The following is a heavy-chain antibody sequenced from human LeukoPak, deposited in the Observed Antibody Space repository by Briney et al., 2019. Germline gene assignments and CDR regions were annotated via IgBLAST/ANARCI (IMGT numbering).Heavy chain of an antibody. V-gene: IGHV1-46*01. J-gene: IGHJ4*02. CDR1: VYTFTRYY. Sequence: ASVKVSCKASVYTFTRYYMHWVGQAPGQGLDGMGIINPSGGSTSYAQKFQGRVTMTRDTSTSTVYMELSSLRSEDTAVYYCARGSDDSFGITRWGQGTLVTVSS. CDR2: INPSGGST. D-gene: IGHD3-16*01. CDR3: ARGSDDSFGITR.